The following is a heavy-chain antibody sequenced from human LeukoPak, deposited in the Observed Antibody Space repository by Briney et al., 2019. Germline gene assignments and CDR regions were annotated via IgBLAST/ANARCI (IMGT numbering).Heavy chain of an antibody. D-gene: IGHD3-3*01. Sequence: TSETLSLTCTVSGGSINSYYWSWIRQPPGKGLEWIGYIYYSGSTNYNPSLKSRVTISVDTSNNKFSLKLTSLTAADTAVYYCVRHLLAGRPAFDIWGQGTMITVSS. CDR1: GGSINSYY. CDR2: IYYSGST. V-gene: IGHV4-59*08. J-gene: IGHJ3*02. CDR3: VRHLLAGRPAFDI.